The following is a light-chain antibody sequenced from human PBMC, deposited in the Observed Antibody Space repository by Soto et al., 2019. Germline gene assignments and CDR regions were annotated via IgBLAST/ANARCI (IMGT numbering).Light chain of an antibody. Sequence: QSALTKPASVSGSPGQSITISCTGTNSDVGSHNFVSWYQQYPGKAPKLLIYEASKRPSGLSNRFSGSKSGNTASLTISGLQADDEADYYCCSLTNGATWVFGGGTKLTVL. CDR2: EAS. V-gene: IGLV2-23*01. CDR1: NSDVGSHNF. J-gene: IGLJ3*02. CDR3: CSLTNGATWV.